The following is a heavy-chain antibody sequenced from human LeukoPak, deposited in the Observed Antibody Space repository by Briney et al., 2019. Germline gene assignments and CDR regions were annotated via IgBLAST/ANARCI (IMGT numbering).Heavy chain of an antibody. Sequence: SETLSLTCTVSGGSISSSSYYWGWIRQPPGKGLEWIGSIYYSGSTNYNPSLKSRVTISVDTSKNQFSLKLSSVTAADTAVYYCARVLYGDYYYYYMDVWGKGTTVTISS. CDR2: IYYSGST. CDR1: GGSISSSSYY. D-gene: IGHD4/OR15-4a*01. J-gene: IGHJ6*03. CDR3: ARVLYGDYYYYYMDV. V-gene: IGHV4-39*07.